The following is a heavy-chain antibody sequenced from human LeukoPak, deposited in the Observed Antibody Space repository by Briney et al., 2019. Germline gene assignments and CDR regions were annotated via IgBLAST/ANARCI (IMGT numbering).Heavy chain of an antibody. CDR3: AKAYHALYYYYYYMDV. Sequence: HPGGSLRLSCVASGFTFTNYGMHWVRQAPGKGLEWVAFIRSDGSNKYYADSVKGRFTISRDNPKNTVYLQMNSLRPEDTALFYCAKAYHALYYYYYYMDVWGKGTTVTVSS. V-gene: IGHV3-30*02. D-gene: IGHD2-2*01. J-gene: IGHJ6*03. CDR2: IRSDGSNK. CDR1: GFTFTNYG.